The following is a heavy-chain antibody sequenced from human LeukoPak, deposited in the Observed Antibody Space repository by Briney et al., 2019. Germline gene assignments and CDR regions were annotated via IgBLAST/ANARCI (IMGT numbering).Heavy chain of an antibody. CDR2: IYSGGST. J-gene: IGHJ6*02. V-gene: IGHV3-66*01. D-gene: IGHD3-10*01. Sequence: GGSLRLSCAASGITFSTYAMSWVRQAPGKGLEWVSVIYSGGSTYYADSVKGRFTISRDNSKNTLYLQMNSLRAEDTAVYYCARDRNYYDSSMDVWGQGTTVTVSS. CDR1: GITFSTYA. CDR3: ARDRNYYDSSMDV.